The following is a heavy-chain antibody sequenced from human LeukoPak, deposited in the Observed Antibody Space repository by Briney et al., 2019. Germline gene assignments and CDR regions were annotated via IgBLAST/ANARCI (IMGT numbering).Heavy chain of an antibody. D-gene: IGHD2-8*01. J-gene: IGHJ4*02. CDR2: IIPIFGTA. CDR3: ARDWDAIRPSYYCDY. CDR1: GGTFSSYA. V-gene: IGHV1-69*05. Sequence: SVKVSCKASGGTFSSYAISWVRQAPGQGLEWMGGIIPIFGTANYAQKFQGRVTITTDESTSTAYMELSSLRADDTAVYYCARDWDAIRPSYYCDYWGQGALVTVSS.